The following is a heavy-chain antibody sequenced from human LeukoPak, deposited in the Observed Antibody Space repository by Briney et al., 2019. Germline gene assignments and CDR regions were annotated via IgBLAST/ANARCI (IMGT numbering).Heavy chain of an antibody. D-gene: IGHD2-2*01. V-gene: IGHV4-30-2*01. CDR3: ARGGYCSSTSCLLDY. J-gene: IGHJ4*02. Sequence: PSETLSLTCTVSGGSISSGGYYWSWIRQPPGKGLEWIGYIYHSGSTYYNPSLKSRVTISVDTSKNQFSLKLSSVTAADTAVYYCARGGYCSSTSCLLDYWGQGTLVTVSS. CDR1: GGSISSGGYY. CDR2: IYHSGST.